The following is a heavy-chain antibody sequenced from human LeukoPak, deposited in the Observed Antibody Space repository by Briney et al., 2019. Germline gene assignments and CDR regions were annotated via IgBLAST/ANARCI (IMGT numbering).Heavy chain of an antibody. V-gene: IGHV3-23*01. J-gene: IGHJ4*02. Sequence: PGGSLRHSCAASGFTFSSDAMSWVRQAPGKGLEWVSAISGGGGSTYYAVSVKGRFTISRDNSKNTLFLQMNSLRAEDTAVYFCAKEPEVLRWSFDYWGQGTLVTVSS. D-gene: IGHD4-23*01. CDR2: ISGGGGST. CDR1: GFTFSSDA. CDR3: AKEPEVLRWSFDY.